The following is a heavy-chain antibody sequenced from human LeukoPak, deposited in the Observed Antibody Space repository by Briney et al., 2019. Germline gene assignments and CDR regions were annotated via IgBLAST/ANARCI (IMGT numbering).Heavy chain of an antibody. CDR2: IYYSRST. Sequence: SETLSLTCTVSGGSISSYYWSWIRQPPGKGLEWIGYIYYSRSTNYNPSLKSRVTISVDTSKNQFSLKLSSVTAADTAVYYCARDARDYYDIVDWGQGTLVTVSS. CDR1: GGSISSYY. CDR3: ARDARDYYDIVD. J-gene: IGHJ4*02. V-gene: IGHV4-59*01. D-gene: IGHD3-22*01.